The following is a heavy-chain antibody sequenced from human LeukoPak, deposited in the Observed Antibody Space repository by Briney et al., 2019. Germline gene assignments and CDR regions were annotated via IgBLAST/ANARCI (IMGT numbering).Heavy chain of an antibody. V-gene: IGHV1-2*06. CDR1: GYTFTVDY. CDR3: AKSRTHSSGWFTSAFDV. Sequence: ASVKVSCKASGYTFTVDYIHWVRQAPGQGLEWMGRINPNRGETKYAQKFQGTVTMTRDTSITTAYMEVTRLRYEDTAVYYCAKSRTHSSGWFTSAFDVWGQGTMVTVSA. D-gene: IGHD6-13*01. J-gene: IGHJ3*01. CDR2: INPNRGET.